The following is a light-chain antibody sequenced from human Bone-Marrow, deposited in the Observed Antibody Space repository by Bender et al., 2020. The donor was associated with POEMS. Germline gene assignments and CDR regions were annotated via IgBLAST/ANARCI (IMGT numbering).Light chain of an antibody. J-gene: IGLJ3*02. V-gene: IGLV3-1*01. Sequence: SDDLTQPPSVSVSPGQTASITCSGDNLRDDYASWYQQQSGQSPVLVIYQGDKRPSGIPERFSGSNSGNTATLTITGLQSDDEAIYFCVAWDASLNGWVFGGGTKLTVL. CDR1: NLRDDY. CDR3: VAWDASLNGWV. CDR2: QGD.